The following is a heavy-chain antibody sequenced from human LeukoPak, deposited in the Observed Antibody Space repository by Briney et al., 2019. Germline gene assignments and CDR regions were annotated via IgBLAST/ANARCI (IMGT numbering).Heavy chain of an antibody. Sequence: QPGGSLRISCAASGFTFSSYEMKWVRQAPGKGLEWVSYISSSDSTIYYADSVKGRFTISRDNAKNSLYLQMNSLRAEDTVVYYCARGELYYDYVWGGDFDYWGQGTLVTVSS. CDR3: ARGELYYDYVWGGDFDY. J-gene: IGHJ4*02. CDR2: ISSSDSTI. V-gene: IGHV3-48*03. CDR1: GFTFSSYE. D-gene: IGHD3-16*01.